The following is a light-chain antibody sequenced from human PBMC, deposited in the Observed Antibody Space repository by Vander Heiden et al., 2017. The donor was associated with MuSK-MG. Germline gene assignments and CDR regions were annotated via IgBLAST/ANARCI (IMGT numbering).Light chain of an antibody. CDR3: QQYNNWPPLT. CDR1: QSVSSN. J-gene: IGKJ4*01. V-gene: IGKV3-15*01. CDR2: GAS. Sequence: DIVMTQYPATLSVSPGERATLSCRASQSVSSNLAWYQQKPGQAPRLLIYGASTRATGIPARFSGSGYGTEFTLTISSRQSEDFAVYYCQQYNNWPPLTFGGGTKVEIK.